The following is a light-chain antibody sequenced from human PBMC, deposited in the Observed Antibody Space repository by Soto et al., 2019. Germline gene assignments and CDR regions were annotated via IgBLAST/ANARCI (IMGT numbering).Light chain of an antibody. J-gene: IGLJ2*01. CDR3: SSSVGSNIVV. CDR1: SSDVGGYNY. V-gene: IGLV2-8*01. CDR2: GVS. Sequence: QSALTQPPSASGSPGQSVTISCTGTSSDVGGYNYVSWYQQHPGKAPKLMIYGVSKRPSGVPDRFSGSKSGNTASLTVSGLQTEDEAAYFCSSSVGSNIVVFGGGTKLTVL.